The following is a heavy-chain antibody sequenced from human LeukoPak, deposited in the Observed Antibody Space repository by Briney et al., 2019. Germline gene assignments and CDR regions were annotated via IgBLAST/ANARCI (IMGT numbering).Heavy chain of an antibody. CDR3: AREGITMVRGVIGRSEAYYYYMDV. Sequence: GGSLRLSCAASGFTFSSYAMHWVRQAPGKGLEYVSAISSNGGSTYYANSVKGRFTISRDNSKNTLYLQMGSLRAEDMAVYYCAREGITMVRGVIGRSEAYYYYMDVWGKGTTVTVSS. D-gene: IGHD3-10*01. J-gene: IGHJ6*03. CDR2: ISSNGGST. CDR1: GFTFSSYA. V-gene: IGHV3-64*01.